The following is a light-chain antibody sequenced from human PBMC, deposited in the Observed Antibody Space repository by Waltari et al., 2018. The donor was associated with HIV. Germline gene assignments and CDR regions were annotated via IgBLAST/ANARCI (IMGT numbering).Light chain of an antibody. CDR1: RTVYFNSNNQNY. J-gene: IGKJ1*01. CDR2: WAS. Sequence: DIVMTQSPDSLPVSLGERATMNCRSSRTVYFNSNNQNYLAWYQQKPGQSPKVLIYWASTRASGVPGRFSGSGSGTDFSLTISRLEPEDFAVYYCQRYGRSRTFGQGTKVEIK. V-gene: IGKV4-1*01. CDR3: QRYGRSRT.